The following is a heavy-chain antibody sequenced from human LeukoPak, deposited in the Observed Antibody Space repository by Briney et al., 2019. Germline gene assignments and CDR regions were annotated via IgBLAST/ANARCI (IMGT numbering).Heavy chain of an antibody. J-gene: IGHJ5*02. Sequence: SETLSLTCAVYGGSFSGYYWSWIRQPPGKGLEWIGEINHSGSTNYNPSLKSRVTISVDTSKNQFSLKLSSVTAADTAVYYCASQRLGYCSSTSCRNWFDPWGQGTLVTVSS. V-gene: IGHV4-34*01. CDR3: ASQRLGYCSSTSCRNWFDP. CDR1: GGSFSGYY. CDR2: INHSGST. D-gene: IGHD2-2*01.